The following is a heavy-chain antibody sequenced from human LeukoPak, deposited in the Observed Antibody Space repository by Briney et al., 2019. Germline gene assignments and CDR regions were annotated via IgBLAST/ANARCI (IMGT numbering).Heavy chain of an antibody. D-gene: IGHD1-26*01. Sequence: PGGSLRLSCAASGFTFSSYSMNWVRQAPGKGLEWVANVRQDGREIYYVDSVKGRFTISRDNAKNSQYLRMNSLRAEDTAVYYCATDYRGYFDYWGQGILVIVSS. J-gene: IGHJ4*02. V-gene: IGHV3-7*01. CDR3: ATDYRGYFDY. CDR2: VRQDGREI. CDR1: GFTFSSYS.